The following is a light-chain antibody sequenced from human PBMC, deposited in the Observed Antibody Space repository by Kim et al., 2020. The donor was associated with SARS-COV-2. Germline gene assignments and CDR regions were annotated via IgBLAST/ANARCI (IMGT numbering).Light chain of an antibody. CDR2: AAS. J-gene: IGKJ2*01. CDR3: QQANNLPYT. CDR1: QGISSY. V-gene: IGKV1-12*01. Sequence: DIQMTQSPSSVSASVGDSVTISCRASQGISSYLAWYQHKPGKAPKLLISAASDLQSGVPSRFSGSGSVTEFTLTITGLQPEDFATFYFQQANNLPYTFGRGTELEI.